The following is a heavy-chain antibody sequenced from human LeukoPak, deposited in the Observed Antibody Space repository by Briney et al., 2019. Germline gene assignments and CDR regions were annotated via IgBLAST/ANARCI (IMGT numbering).Heavy chain of an antibody. CDR3: ARDVVGATTIFDY. V-gene: IGHV3-30*03. CDR2: ISYDGSNK. J-gene: IGHJ4*02. CDR1: GFTFSSYG. D-gene: IGHD1-26*01. Sequence: RAGGSLRLSCAASGFTFSSYGMHWVRQAPGKGLEWVAVISYDGSNKYYADSVKGRFTISRDNSKNTLYLQMNSLRSDDTAVYYCARDVVGATTIFDYWGQGTLVTVSS.